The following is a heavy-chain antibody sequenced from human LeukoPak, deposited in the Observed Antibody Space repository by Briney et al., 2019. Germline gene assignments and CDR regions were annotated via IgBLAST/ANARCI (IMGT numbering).Heavy chain of an antibody. CDR3: VRHGFQLGSYYFDY. Sequence: SETLSLTCTVSGGSISSYYWSWIRQPPGKGLEWIGYIYTSGSTNYNPSLKSRVTISVDTSKNQFSLKVSSVTAADTAVYYCVRHGFQLGSYYFDYWGQGTLVTVSS. CDR2: IYTSGST. CDR1: GGSISSYY. D-gene: IGHD7-27*01. V-gene: IGHV4-4*09. J-gene: IGHJ4*02.